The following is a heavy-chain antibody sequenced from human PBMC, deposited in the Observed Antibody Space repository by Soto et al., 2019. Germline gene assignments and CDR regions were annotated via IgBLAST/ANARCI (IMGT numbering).Heavy chain of an antibody. CDR1: GGSISSYNW. CDR3: ARDALDI. CDR2: IYHSGNT. Sequence: SETLSLTCAVSGGSISSYNWWCWVRQPPGKGLEWIGEIYHSGNTNYNPSLTSRVTMSMDKSNNQFFLKLNSVTAADTAVYYCARDALDIWGQGTVVTVSS. V-gene: IGHV4-4*02. J-gene: IGHJ3*02.